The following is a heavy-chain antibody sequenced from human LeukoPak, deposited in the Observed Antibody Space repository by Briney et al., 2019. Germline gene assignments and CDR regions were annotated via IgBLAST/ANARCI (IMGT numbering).Heavy chain of an antibody. CDR3: AKAAAGGYSYGFDY. J-gene: IGHJ4*02. Sequence: GASLRLSCAASGFTFSSYAMSWVRQAPGKGLEWVSAISGSGGSTYYADSVKGRFTLSRDNSKNTLYLQMNSLRAEDTAVYYCAKAAAGGYSYGFDYWGQGTLVTVSS. D-gene: IGHD5-18*01. CDR1: GFTFSSYA. V-gene: IGHV3-23*01. CDR2: ISGSGGST.